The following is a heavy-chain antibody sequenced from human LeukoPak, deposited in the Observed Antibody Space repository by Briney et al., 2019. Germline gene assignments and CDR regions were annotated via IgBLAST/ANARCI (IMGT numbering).Heavy chain of an antibody. V-gene: IGHV3-30*18. Sequence: GGSLRLSCAASGFTFSSYGMHWVRQAPGKGLEWVAVVSYDGSNEYYADSVKGRCTISRDNSKNTLYLQMNSLRAEDTAVYYCAKDNSMVRGEYNWFDPWGQGTLVTVSS. CDR3: AKDNSMVRGEYNWFDP. CDR1: GFTFSSYG. D-gene: IGHD3-10*01. J-gene: IGHJ5*02. CDR2: VSYDGSNE.